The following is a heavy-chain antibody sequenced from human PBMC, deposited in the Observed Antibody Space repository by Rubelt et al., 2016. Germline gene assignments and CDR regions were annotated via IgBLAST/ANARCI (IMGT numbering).Heavy chain of an antibody. Sequence: QVQLVQSGAEVKKPGSSVKVSCKASGGTFSSYAISWVRQAPGQGLEWMGGIIPIFGTANYAQKFQGSVTITADKSTSTAYMELSSLRFEEPAVYYCARDLVGVVITTHDAFDIWGQGTMVTVSS. D-gene: IGHD3-22*01. CDR1: GGTFSSYA. CDR2: IIPIFGTA. CDR3: ARDLVGVVITTHDAFDI. J-gene: IGHJ3*02. V-gene: IGHV1-69*06.